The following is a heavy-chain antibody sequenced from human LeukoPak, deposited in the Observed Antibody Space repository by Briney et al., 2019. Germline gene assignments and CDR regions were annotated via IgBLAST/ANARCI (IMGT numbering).Heavy chain of an antibody. J-gene: IGHJ4*02. CDR3: AKDQNVRFLEWLPDY. CDR2: ISGSGGST. CDR1: GFTFSSYA. D-gene: IGHD3-3*01. V-gene: IGHV3-23*01. Sequence: GGSLRLSCAASGFTFSSYAMSWVRQAPGKGLEWVSAISGSGGSTYYADSVRGRFTISRDNSKNTLYLQMNSLRAEDTAVYYCAKDQNVRFLEWLPDYWGQGTLVTVSS.